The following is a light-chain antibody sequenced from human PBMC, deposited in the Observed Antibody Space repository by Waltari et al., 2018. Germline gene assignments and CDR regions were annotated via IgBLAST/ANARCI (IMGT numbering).Light chain of an antibody. V-gene: IGKV3-20*01. CDR2: GAS. Sequence: ETVLTQSPGTLSLSPGERATLSCRASQSVTSNYLAWYQQKPGQAPRLLIYGASSRATGIPDRFSGSGSGTEFTLTISRLEPVDFAVYYCQQYDNSPRYTFGQGTKLEIK. CDR1: QSVTSNY. J-gene: IGKJ2*01. CDR3: QQYDNSPRYT.